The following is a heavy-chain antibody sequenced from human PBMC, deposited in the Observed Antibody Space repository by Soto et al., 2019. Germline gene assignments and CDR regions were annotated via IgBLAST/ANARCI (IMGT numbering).Heavy chain of an antibody. J-gene: IGHJ4*02. CDR3: ARVSATGWHVNGRDYFGH. CDR2: ISSRDLSI. Sequence: GALRVACSDSGFICRNYYMSWIRQAAGKGLEWVSSISSRDLSIYYADSVKGRFTIFRDNAKNSLFLHMSDLRTADTAVYYCARVSATGWHVNGRDYFGHWGLVSLVTLS. D-gene: IGHD3-9*01. V-gene: IGHV3-11*01. CDR1: GFICRNYY.